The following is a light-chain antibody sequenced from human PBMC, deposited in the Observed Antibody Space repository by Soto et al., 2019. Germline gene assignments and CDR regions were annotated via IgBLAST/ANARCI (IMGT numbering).Light chain of an antibody. CDR2: GAS. J-gene: IGKJ1*01. CDR1: QSVSSSY. V-gene: IGKV3-20*01. Sequence: IVLTQSPGTLSLSPGERATLSCRASQSVSSSYLAWYQQKPGQAPRLLTYGASTRATGIPARFSGSGSGTEFTLIISGLQPDDSATYYCQQYTNTNNPWMFGQGTKVDI. CDR3: QQYTNTNNPWM.